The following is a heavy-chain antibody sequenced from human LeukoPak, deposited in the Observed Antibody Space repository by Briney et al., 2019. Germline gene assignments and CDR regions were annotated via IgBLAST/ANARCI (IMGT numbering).Heavy chain of an antibody. Sequence: SETLSLTCTVSGGSISSSSCYWGWIRQPPGKGLEWIGSIYYSGSTYYNPSLKSRVTISVDTSKNQLSLKLSSVTAADTAVYYCVLHSIDHVGATGYFDYWGQGTLVTVSS. CDR1: GGSISSSSCY. V-gene: IGHV4-39*01. CDR2: IYYSGST. D-gene: IGHD1-26*01. CDR3: VLHSIDHVGATGYFDY. J-gene: IGHJ4*02.